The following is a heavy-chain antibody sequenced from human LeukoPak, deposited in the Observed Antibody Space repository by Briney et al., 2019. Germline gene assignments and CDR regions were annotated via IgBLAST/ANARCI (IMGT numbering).Heavy chain of an antibody. V-gene: IGHV3-21*01. Sequence: GGSLRLSCAASGFTFTTYSMNWVRQAPGKGLEWVSSIGGSGSSIYYADSVRGRFTISRDNAKNSLYLQMNSLRAEDTAVYYCARDSGSSGWYEGFDYWGQGTLVTVSS. D-gene: IGHD6-19*01. CDR1: GFTFTTYS. CDR3: ARDSGSSGWYEGFDY. J-gene: IGHJ4*02. CDR2: IGGSGSSI.